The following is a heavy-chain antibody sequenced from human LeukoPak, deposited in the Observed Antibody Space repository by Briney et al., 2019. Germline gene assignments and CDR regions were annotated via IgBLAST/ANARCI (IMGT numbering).Heavy chain of an antibody. CDR1: GFTLHNYG. D-gene: IGHD2-2*01. Sequence: PGGSLRLSCTASGFTLHNYGMSWVRQAPGKGLEWVSGINWNGGSTGYADSVEGRFTISRDNAKNSLYLQMNSLRAEDTALYYCARRRRGVVVPAANQSYYYYMDVWGKGTTVTVSS. V-gene: IGHV3-20*04. CDR2: INWNGGST. CDR3: ARRRRGVVVPAANQSYYYYMDV. J-gene: IGHJ6*03.